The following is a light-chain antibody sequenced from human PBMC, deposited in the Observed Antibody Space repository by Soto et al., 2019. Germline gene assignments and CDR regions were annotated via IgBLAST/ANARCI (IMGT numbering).Light chain of an antibody. CDR3: YSYTSSRNWV. CDR2: EVS. Sequence: QSALTQPASVSGSPGQSITISCTGTSSDVGGYKYVSWYQQHPGKAPKLMIYEVSDRPSGVSNRFSGSKSGNTASLTISGLQAEDEADYYCYSYTSSRNWVFGGGTKLTVL. J-gene: IGLJ3*02. V-gene: IGLV2-14*01. CDR1: SSDVGGYKY.